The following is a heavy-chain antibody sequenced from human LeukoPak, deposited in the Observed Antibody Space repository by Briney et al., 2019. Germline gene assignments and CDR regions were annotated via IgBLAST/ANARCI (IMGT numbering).Heavy chain of an antibody. D-gene: IGHD3-22*01. J-gene: IGHJ4*02. CDR2: IYHGGST. CDR1: GYSISSGYH. Sequence: PSETLSLTCAVSGYSISSGYHWGWIRQPPGKGLEWIGSIYHGGSTYYNPSLKSRVTISVDTSKNQFSLKLSSVTAADTAIYYCARDRRNSAYYYDSGGYYVEYWGQGTLVTASS. CDR3: ARDRRNSAYYYDSGGYYVEY. V-gene: IGHV4-38-2*02.